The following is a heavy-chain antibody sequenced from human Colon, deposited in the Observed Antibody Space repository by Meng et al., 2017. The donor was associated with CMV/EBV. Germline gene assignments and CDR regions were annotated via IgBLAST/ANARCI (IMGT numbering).Heavy chain of an antibody. CDR1: GGSVYSYY. CDR3: ARVNGDYYYGMDV. V-gene: IGHV4-59*02. D-gene: IGHD1-1*01. J-gene: IGHJ6*02. CDR2: IYYSGST. Sequence: SETLSLTCNVSGGSVYSYYWGWIRQPPGKRLEWIGYIYYSGSTRYNPSLESRVTISIDRSKNHFSLEVRSVTAADTAVYYCARVNGDYYYGMDVWGLGTPVTVSS.